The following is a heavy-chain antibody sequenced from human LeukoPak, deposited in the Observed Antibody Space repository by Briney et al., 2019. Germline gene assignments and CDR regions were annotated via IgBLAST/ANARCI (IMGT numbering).Heavy chain of an antibody. Sequence: GGSLRLSCAASGYTFSSYAMSWVRQAPGKGLEWVSAISGSGGSTYYADSVKGRFTISRDNSKNTLYLQMNSLRAEDTAVYYCAKEKVSGWYPDYFDYWGQGTLVTVSS. V-gene: IGHV3-23*01. D-gene: IGHD6-19*01. J-gene: IGHJ4*02. CDR1: GYTFSSYA. CDR2: ISGSGGST. CDR3: AKEKVSGWYPDYFDY.